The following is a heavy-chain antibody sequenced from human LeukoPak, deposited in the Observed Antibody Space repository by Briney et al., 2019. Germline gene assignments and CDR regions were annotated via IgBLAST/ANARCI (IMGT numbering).Heavy chain of an antibody. Sequence: ASVKVSCKASGYSFSTYTMNWARQAPGQRLEWMGWINAGIGNTKYSQKFQGRVTITRDTSASTAYMEMRSLRSEDTAVYYCAREIDRDDYNRFFDYWGQGTLVTVSS. CDR2: INAGIGNT. J-gene: IGHJ4*02. D-gene: IGHD5-24*01. CDR1: GYSFSTYT. CDR3: AREIDRDDYNRFFDY. V-gene: IGHV1-3*01.